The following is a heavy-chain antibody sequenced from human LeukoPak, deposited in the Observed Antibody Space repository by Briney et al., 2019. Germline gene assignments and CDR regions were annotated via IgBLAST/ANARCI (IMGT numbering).Heavy chain of an antibody. Sequence: SETLSLTCTVSGGSISTYYWSWVRQPPGKGLEWIGYIYYTGDTRSNPSLKSRVTLLVDTSKNQFSLRLTSVTAADTAVYYCARHQRGFCDGGDCPYYFDHWGRGTLVTVSS. CDR2: IYYTGDT. CDR1: GGSISTYY. D-gene: IGHD2-21*02. J-gene: IGHJ4*02. V-gene: IGHV4-59*08. CDR3: ARHQRGFCDGGDCPYYFDH.